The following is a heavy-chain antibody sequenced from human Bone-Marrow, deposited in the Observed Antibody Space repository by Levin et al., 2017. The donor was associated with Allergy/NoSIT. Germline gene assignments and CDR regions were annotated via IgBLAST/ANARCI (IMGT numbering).Heavy chain of an antibody. J-gene: IGHJ4*02. Sequence: ETLSLTCAASGFIFSDYSMNWVRQAPGKGLEWVSSVSSDSYIYYADSVKGRFTISRDNAKNSLYLQMNSLRVEDTAVYYCARAGSLGILTGDDYWGQGTLVTVSS. CDR3: ARAGSLGILTGDDY. CDR2: VSSDSYI. D-gene: IGHD7-27*01. CDR1: GFIFSDYS. V-gene: IGHV3-21*01.